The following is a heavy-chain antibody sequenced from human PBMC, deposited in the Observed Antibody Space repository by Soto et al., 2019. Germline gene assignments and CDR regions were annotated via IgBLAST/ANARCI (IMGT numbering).Heavy chain of an antibody. Sequence: EVQLLESGGGLVQPGGSLRLSCAASGFIFSSYAMSWVRQAPGKGLEWVSAISGSGGSTYYADSVKGRFTISRDNSKNTLYLQMNSLRAEDTAVYYWAKDRYGRYFDGYDYWGQGTLVTVSS. J-gene: IGHJ4*02. V-gene: IGHV3-23*01. CDR2: ISGSGGST. D-gene: IGHD3-9*01. CDR1: GFIFSSYA. CDR3: AKDRYGRYFDGYDY.